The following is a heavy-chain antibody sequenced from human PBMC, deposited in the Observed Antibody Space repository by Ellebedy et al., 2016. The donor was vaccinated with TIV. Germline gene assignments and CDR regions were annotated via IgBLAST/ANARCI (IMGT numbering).Heavy chain of an antibody. CDR1: GFTFSSYG. Sequence: GESLKISXAASGFTFSSYGMHWVRQAPGKGLEWVAVISYDGSNKYYADSVKGRFTISRDNSKNTLYLQMNSLRAEDTAVYYCLCGGDCRDGMDVWGQGTTVTVSS. CDR3: LCGGDCRDGMDV. V-gene: IGHV3-30*03. CDR2: ISYDGSNK. D-gene: IGHD2-21*02. J-gene: IGHJ6*02.